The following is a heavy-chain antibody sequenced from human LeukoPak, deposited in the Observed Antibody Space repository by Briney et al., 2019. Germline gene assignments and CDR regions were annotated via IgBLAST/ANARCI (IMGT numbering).Heavy chain of an antibody. J-gene: IGHJ4*02. D-gene: IGHD6-25*01. CDR2: ISAYNGNT. V-gene: IGHV1-18*01. CDR3: ARGGYHRPPYYFDY. Sequence: ASVKVSCKASGDTFTSYGISWLRQAPGQGLEWMGWISAYNGNTNYAQKLQGRVTMTTDTSTSTAYMELRSLRSDDTAVYYCARGGYHRPPYYFDYWGQGTLVTVSS. CDR1: GDTFTSYG.